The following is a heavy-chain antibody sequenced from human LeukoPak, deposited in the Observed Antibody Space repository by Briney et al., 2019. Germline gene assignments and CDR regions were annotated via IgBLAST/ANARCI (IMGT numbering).Heavy chain of an antibody. Sequence: ASVKVSCKVSGYTLTELSMHWVRQAPGKGLEWMGGFDPEDGETIYAQKFQGRVTMTEDTSTDTAYMELSSLRSEDTAVYYCAALDTITFGGVIVRSWFDPWGQGTLVTVSS. D-gene: IGHD3-16*02. CDR3: AALDTITFGGVIVRSWFDP. CDR2: FDPEDGET. J-gene: IGHJ5*02. V-gene: IGHV1-24*01. CDR1: GYTLTELS.